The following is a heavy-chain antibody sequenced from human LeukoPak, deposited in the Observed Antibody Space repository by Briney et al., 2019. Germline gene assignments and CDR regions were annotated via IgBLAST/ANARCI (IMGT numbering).Heavy chain of an antibody. CDR2: INPNSGGT. V-gene: IGHV1-2*02. CDR3: ARAVLGQQLGAFDI. Sequence: ASVKVSCKASGYTFTGYYMHWVRQAPGQGLGWMGWINPNSGGTNYAQKFQGRVTMTRDTSISTAYMELSRLRSDDTAVYYCARAVLGQQLGAFDIWGQGTMVTVSS. CDR1: GYTFTGYY. D-gene: IGHD6-13*01. J-gene: IGHJ3*02.